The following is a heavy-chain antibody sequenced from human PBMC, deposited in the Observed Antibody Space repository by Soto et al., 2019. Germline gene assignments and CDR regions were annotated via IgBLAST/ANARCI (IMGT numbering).Heavy chain of an antibody. CDR1: VCAIGSCY. V-gene: IGHV4-59*01. Sequence: SETLYLTCTVSVCAIGSCYWSWIRQPPGTRLELIGYIYYSASTNYNPSLKSRVTISVDTSNTQFSLKLSSVTAADTAVYYCARDEGGSYLGNRYYYGMDVWGQGTTVTVSS. D-gene: IGHD1-26*01. J-gene: IGHJ6*02. CDR3: ARDEGGSYLGNRYYYGMDV. CDR2: IYYSAST.